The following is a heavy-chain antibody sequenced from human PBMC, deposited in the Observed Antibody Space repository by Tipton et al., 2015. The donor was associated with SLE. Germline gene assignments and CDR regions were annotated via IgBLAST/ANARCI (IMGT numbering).Heavy chain of an antibody. V-gene: IGHV3-53*05. J-gene: IGHJ4*02. D-gene: IGHD2-15*01. CDR2: IYSGETT. CDR1: GFIVRSHY. Sequence: SLRLSCAASGFIVRSHYMSWVRQAPGKGLEWVSVIYSGETTYYADSVKGRFAISRDNSKNTLYLQMNSLRPEDTAVYYCATLWGYCSVGRCYSAFWSQGTLVTVSS. CDR3: ATLWGYCSVGRCYSAF.